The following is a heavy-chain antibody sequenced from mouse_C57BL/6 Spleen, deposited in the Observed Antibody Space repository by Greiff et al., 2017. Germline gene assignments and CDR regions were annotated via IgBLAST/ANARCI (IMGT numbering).Heavy chain of an antibody. D-gene: IGHD5-1*01. J-gene: IGHJ1*03. Sequence: DVQLQESGGDLVKPGGSLKLSCAASGFTFSSYGMSWVRQTPDKRLEWVATISSGGSYTYYPDSVKGRFTISRDKAKNTLYLQMCSVKSEDTAMYYCERRGSTEGVYWYVDVWGTGTTVTASP. CDR2: ISSGGSYT. V-gene: IGHV5-6*01. CDR3: ERRGSTEGVYWYVDV. CDR1: GFTFSSYG.